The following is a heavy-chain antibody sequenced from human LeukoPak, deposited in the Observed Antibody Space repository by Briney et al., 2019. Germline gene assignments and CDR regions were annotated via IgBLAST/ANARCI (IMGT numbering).Heavy chain of an antibody. CDR3: GRGFSIVPAGIPDY. V-gene: IGHV3-74*01. CDR2: IKTDGSTT. Sequence: GGSLRLSCAGSGFIFSGYWMHWVRQAPGKGLVWVSRIKTDGSTTYYADSVKGRFTVSRDNAKNTLYLQMNSLRAEDTAVYYCGRGFSIVPAGIPDYWGLGTLVTVSS. CDR1: GFIFSGYW. J-gene: IGHJ4*02. D-gene: IGHD2-2*02.